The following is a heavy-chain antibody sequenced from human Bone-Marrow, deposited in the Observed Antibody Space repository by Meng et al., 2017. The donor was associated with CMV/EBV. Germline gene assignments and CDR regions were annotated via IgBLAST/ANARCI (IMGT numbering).Heavy chain of an antibody. Sequence: GESLKISCAASGFTFSSYSMNWVRQAPGKGLEWVAVISYDGSNKYYADSVKGRFTISRDNSKNTLYLQMNSLRAEDTAVYYCASSRGIAAAGAFDAFDIWGQGTMVTVSS. V-gene: IGHV3-30*03. D-gene: IGHD6-13*01. J-gene: IGHJ3*02. CDR3: ASSRGIAAAGAFDAFDI. CDR2: ISYDGSNK. CDR1: GFTFSSYS.